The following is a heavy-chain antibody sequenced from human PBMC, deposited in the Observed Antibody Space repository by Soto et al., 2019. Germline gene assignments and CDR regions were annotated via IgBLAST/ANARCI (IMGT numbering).Heavy chain of an antibody. V-gene: IGHV3-30*18. CDR1: GFTFSSYG. CDR3: AKDSIGFWSGYRVYFDY. J-gene: IGHJ4*02. CDR2: ISYDGSNK. D-gene: IGHD3-3*01. Sequence: GGSLRLSCAASGFTFSSYGMHWVRQAPGKGLEWVAVISYDGSNKYYADSVKGRFTISRVNSKNTLYLQMNSLRAEDTAVYYRAKDSIGFWSGYRVYFDYWGQGTLVTVSS.